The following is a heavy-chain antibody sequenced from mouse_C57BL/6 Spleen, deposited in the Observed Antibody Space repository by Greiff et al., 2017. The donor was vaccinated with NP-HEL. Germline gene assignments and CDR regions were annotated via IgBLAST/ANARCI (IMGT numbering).Heavy chain of an antibody. Sequence: VQLQQSGPELVKPGASVKISCKASGYAFSSSWMNWVKQRPGKGLEWIGRIYPGDGDTNYNGKFKGKATLTADKSSSTAYMQLSSLTSEDSAVYFWARGNYDYDWFAYWGQGTLVTVSA. J-gene: IGHJ3*01. D-gene: IGHD2-4*01. CDR2: IYPGDGDT. CDR3: ARGNYDYDWFAY. CDR1: GYAFSSSW. V-gene: IGHV1-82*01.